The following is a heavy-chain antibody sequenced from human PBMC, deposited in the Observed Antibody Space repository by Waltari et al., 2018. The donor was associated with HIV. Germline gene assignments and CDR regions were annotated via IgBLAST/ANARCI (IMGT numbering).Heavy chain of an antibody. D-gene: IGHD1-26*01. CDR1: GGSISDYY. V-gene: IGHV4-59*01. CDR3: ARTYSGSYPRGYAFKI. J-gene: IGHJ3*02. CDR2: IYYNGNT. Sequence: QVQLQESGPGLVKPSETLSLTCTVSGGSISDYYWSWIRQPPGKGLELSGFIYYNGNTNYNPPLKSRITISMGTSRNHFSLQLTSVTAADTAVYYCARTYSGSYPRGYAFKIWGQGTMVTVSS.